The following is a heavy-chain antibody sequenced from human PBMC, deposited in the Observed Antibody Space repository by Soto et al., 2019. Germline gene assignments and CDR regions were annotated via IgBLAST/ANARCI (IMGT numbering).Heavy chain of an antibody. V-gene: IGHV1-69*13. Sequence: SVKVSCKASGGTFSSYAISWVRQAPGQGLEWMGGIIPIFGTANYAQKFQGRVTITADESTSTAYMELSSLRSEDTAVYYCARDLYYGPPSKDYGDYTDPYNWFDPWGQGTLVTVSS. CDR1: GGTFSSYA. CDR2: IIPIFGTA. CDR3: ARDLYYGPPSKDYGDYTDPYNWFDP. J-gene: IGHJ5*02. D-gene: IGHD4-17*01.